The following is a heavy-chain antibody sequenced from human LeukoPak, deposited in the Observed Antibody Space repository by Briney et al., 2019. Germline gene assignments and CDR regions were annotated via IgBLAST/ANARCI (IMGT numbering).Heavy chain of an antibody. J-gene: IGHJ3*02. D-gene: IGHD3-3*01. CDR1: GGSISSYY. CDR2: IYYSGST. CDR3: ARHLYRGTIFGRADAFDI. Sequence: KPSETLSLTCTVSGGSISSYYLSWIRQPPGKGLEWIGYIYYSGSTNYNPSLKSRVTISVDTSKNQFSLKLSSVTAADTAVYYCARHLYRGTIFGRADAFDIWGRGTMVTVSS. V-gene: IGHV4-59*08.